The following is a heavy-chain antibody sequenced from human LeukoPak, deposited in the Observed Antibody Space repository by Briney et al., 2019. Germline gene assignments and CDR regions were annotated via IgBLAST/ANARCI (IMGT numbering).Heavy chain of an antibody. CDR1: RFTFSSYA. V-gene: IGHV3-23*01. D-gene: IGHD2-2*01. Sequence: GGSLRLSCAASRFTFSSYAMTWVRQAPGKGLEWVSSISPSGDYIYYADSVEGRFTFSRDNSMNTLYLQMNSLGAEDTAIYYCARQSVVRTTAAAGAFDIWGQGTMVTVSS. CDR3: ARQSVVRTTAAAGAFDI. CDR2: ISPSGDYI. J-gene: IGHJ3*02.